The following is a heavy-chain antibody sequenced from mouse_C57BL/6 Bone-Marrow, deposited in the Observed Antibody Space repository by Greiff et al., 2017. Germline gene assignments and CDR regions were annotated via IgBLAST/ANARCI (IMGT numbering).Heavy chain of an antibody. D-gene: IGHD4-1*01. Sequence: QVQLKQPGAELVRPGTSVKLSCKASGYTFTSYWMHWVKQRPGQGLEWIGVIDPSDSYTNYNQKFKGKATLTVDTSSSTAYMQLSSLTSEDSAVYYCARQYWDPYYFDYWGQGTTLTVSS. CDR1: GYTFTSYW. CDR2: IDPSDSYT. CDR3: ARQYWDPYYFDY. J-gene: IGHJ2*01. V-gene: IGHV1-59*01.